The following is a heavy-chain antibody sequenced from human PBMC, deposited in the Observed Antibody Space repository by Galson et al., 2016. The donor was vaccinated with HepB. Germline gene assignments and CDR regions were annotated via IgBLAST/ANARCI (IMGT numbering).Heavy chain of an antibody. Sequence: SVKVSCKASGGTFGNYAIIWVRQAPGQGLEWMGGIIPAFGTANYAQNFQGRVTITADKSTGTANVEMSGLRSDDTALYYCARSNDYRHYGAVLWGQGTLVTVSS. D-gene: IGHD4-11*01. J-gene: IGHJ4*02. CDR2: IIPAFGTA. CDR1: GGTFGNYA. CDR3: ARSNDYRHYGAVL. V-gene: IGHV1-69*06.